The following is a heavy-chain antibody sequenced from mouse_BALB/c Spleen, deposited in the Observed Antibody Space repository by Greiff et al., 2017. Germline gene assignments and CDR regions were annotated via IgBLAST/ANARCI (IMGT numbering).Heavy chain of an antibody. D-gene: IGHD2-4*01. CDR2: ISYSGST. J-gene: IGHJ3*01. CDR3: ANDYDAY. CDR1: GYSITSDYA. Sequence: EVQLQESGPGLVKPSQSLSLTCTVTGYSITSDYAWNWIRQFPGNKLEWMGYISYSGSTSYNPSRKSRISITRDTSKNQFFLQLNSVTTEDTATYYCANDYDAYWGQGTLVTVSA. V-gene: IGHV3-2*02.